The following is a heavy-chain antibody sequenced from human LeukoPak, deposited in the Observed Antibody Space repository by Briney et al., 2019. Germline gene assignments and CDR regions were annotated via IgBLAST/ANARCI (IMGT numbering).Heavy chain of an antibody. CDR2: IYHSGST. CDR3: ARHSKGSSWYAYYYYYYMDV. V-gene: IGHV4-38-2*02. J-gene: IGHJ6*03. Sequence: SETLSLTCTVSGYSISSGYYWGWIRQPPGKGLEWIGSIYHSGSTYYNPSLKSRVTISVDTSKNQFSLKLSSVTAADTAVYYCARHSKGSSWYAYYYYYYMDVWGKGTTVTIS. D-gene: IGHD6-13*01. CDR1: GYSISSGYY.